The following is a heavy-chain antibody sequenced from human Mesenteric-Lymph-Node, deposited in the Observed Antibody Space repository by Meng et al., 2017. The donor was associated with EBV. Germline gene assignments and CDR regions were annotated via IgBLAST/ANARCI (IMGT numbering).Heavy chain of an antibody. CDR1: GFSLSTSGVG. D-gene: IGHD3-22*01. Sequence: QITLKESGPTLVKPTQTLTLTCTFSGFSLSTSGVGVGWIRQPPGKALEWLALIYWDDDKRYSPSLKSRLTITKDTSKNQVVLTMTNMDPVDTATYYCAHRHGYYDHPGSWLDPWGQGTLVTVSS. J-gene: IGHJ5*02. V-gene: IGHV2-5*02. CDR3: AHRHGYYDHPGSWLDP. CDR2: IYWDDDK.